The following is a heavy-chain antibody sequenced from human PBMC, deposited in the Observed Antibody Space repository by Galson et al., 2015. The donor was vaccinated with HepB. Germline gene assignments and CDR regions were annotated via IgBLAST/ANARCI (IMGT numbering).Heavy chain of an antibody. CDR3: VSMSPDAFDI. CDR2: ISSNGGST. CDR1: GFTFSSYA. V-gene: IGHV3-64D*06. Sequence: SLRLSCAASGFTFSSYAMHWVRQAPGKGLEYVSAISSNGGSTYYADSVKGRFTISRDNSKNTLYLQMSSLRAEDTAVYYCVSMSPDAFDIWGQGTMVTVSS. D-gene: IGHD2/OR15-2a*01. J-gene: IGHJ3*02.